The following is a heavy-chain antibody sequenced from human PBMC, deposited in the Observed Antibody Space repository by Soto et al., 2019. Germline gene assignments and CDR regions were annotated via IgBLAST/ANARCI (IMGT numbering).Heavy chain of an antibody. D-gene: IGHD3-10*01. CDR2: IYYSGST. Sequence: SETLSLTCTVSGGSISSYYWSWIRQPPGKGLEWIGYIYYSGSTNYNPSLKSRVTISVDTSKNQFSLKLSSVTAADTAVYYCARVRGGAFDIRGQGTMVTVSS. V-gene: IGHV4-59*01. J-gene: IGHJ3*02. CDR3: ARVRGGAFDI. CDR1: GGSISSYY.